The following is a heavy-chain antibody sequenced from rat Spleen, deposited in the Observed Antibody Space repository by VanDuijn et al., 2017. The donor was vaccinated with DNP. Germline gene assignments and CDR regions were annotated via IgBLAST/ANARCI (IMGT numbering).Heavy chain of an antibody. Sequence: EVQLVESGGGLVQPGRSLKLSCAASGFTFSDYSMAWVRQAPKKGLEWVATIVYDGSGTYYGDSVKGRFTISRDNAKSTLYLQMDSLRSEDTATYYCATFEGRDAWGQGTSVTVSS. CDR2: IVYDGSGT. CDR1: GFTFSDYS. J-gene: IGHJ4*01. V-gene: IGHV5S10*01. CDR3: ATFEGRDA. D-gene: IGHD1-11*01.